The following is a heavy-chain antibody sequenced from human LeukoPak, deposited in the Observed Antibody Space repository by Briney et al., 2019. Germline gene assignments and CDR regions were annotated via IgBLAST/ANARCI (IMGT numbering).Heavy chain of an antibody. CDR1: GGSISSSSYY. V-gene: IGHV4-39*01. CDR3: ARQNGDYDEKEVDY. J-gene: IGHJ4*02. D-gene: IGHD4-17*01. Sequence: SETLSLTCTVSGGSISSSSYYWGWIRQPPGKGLEWIGSIFYSGRTYYNPSLKSRVTISVDTSKNQFSLKLSSVTAADTAVYYCARQNGDYDEKEVDYWGQGTLVTVSS. CDR2: IFYSGRT.